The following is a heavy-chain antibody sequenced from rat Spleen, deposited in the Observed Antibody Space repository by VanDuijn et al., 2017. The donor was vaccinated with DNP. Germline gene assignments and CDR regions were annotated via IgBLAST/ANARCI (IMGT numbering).Heavy chain of an antibody. CDR1: GFSLTSYN. D-gene: IGHD1-3*01. V-gene: IGHV2-30*01. Sequence: QVQLKESGPGLVQPSQTLSLTCTVSGFSLTSYNVHWVRQPAGKGLEWMGIMWTGGSTDYNSALKSRLTISRDTSKSQVFLKVNSLQTEDIATYYCASTLVNYGTYGYYAMDAWGQGTSVTVSS. CDR3: ASTLVNYGTYGYYAMDA. CDR2: MWTGGST. J-gene: IGHJ4*01.